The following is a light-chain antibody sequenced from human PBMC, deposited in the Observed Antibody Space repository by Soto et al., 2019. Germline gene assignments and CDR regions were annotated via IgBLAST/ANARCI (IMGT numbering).Light chain of an antibody. Sequence: EIVLTQSPDTLSLSPGESATLSCRASQSVSARLAWYKHKPGQPPRLLISDVFNRASGVAERFSGSGSETDFTLIIRRLEPEDSALYYCQHYQGGYPIAFGQGTRLEI. CDR3: QHYQGGYPIA. V-gene: IGKV3-20*01. CDR2: DVF. CDR1: QSVSAR. J-gene: IGKJ5*01.